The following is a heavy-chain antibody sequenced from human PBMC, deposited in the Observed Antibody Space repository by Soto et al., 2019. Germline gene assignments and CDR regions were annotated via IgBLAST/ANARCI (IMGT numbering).Heavy chain of an antibody. V-gene: IGHV2-5*02. CDR1: GFSFSTSGVG. CDR3: VGGQPAPISGH. Sequence: QITLRESGPTLVKPTQPLTLTCTFSGFSFSTSGVGVGWIRRPPGKALEWLALIYWDDDKRYSPSLKTRLTIHRVTSKHKVVLKMTNMDRVDTATYYCVGGQPAPISGHWGQGTLVTVSS. J-gene: IGHJ1*01. CDR2: IYWDDDK. D-gene: IGHD3-10*01.